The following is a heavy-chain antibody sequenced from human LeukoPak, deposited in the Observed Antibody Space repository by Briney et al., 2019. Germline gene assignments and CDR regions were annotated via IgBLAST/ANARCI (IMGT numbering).Heavy chain of an antibody. Sequence: SETLSLTCTVSGGSISSGDYYWSWIRQPPGKGLEWIGYIYYSGSTYYNPSLKSRVTISVDTSKKQFSLKLNSVTAADTAVYYCARALPDAFDIWGQGTMVTVSS. CDR1: GGSISSGDYY. J-gene: IGHJ3*02. V-gene: IGHV4-30-4*02. CDR2: IYYSGST. CDR3: ARALPDAFDI.